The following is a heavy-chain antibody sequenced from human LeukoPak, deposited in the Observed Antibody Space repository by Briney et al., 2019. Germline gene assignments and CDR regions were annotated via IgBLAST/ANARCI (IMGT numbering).Heavy chain of an antibody. V-gene: IGHV3-21*01. D-gene: IGHD3-22*01. CDR2: ISSSSSYI. CDR1: GFTFSSYS. Sequence: PGGSLRLSCAASGFTFSSYSMNWVRQAPGKGLEWVSSISSSSSYIYYADSEKGRFTISRDNAKNSLYLQMNSLRAEDTAVYYCASGYYHSSGPLPYYYYYYMDVWGKGTTVTVSS. J-gene: IGHJ6*03. CDR3: ASGYYHSSGPLPYYYYYYMDV.